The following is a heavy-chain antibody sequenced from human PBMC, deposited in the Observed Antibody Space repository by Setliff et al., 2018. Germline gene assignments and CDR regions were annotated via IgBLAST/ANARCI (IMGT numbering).Heavy chain of an antibody. Sequence: SETLSLTCTVSGGSISSHYWSWIRQPPGKGLEWIGYIYYSGSTNYNPSLKSRVTISVDTSKNQFSLKLSSVTAADTTVYYCARVSRTIVAARGFDYWGQGTLVTVSS. CDR3: ARVSRTIVAARGFDY. CDR1: GGSISSHY. CDR2: IYYSGST. V-gene: IGHV4-59*11. J-gene: IGHJ4*02. D-gene: IGHD1-26*01.